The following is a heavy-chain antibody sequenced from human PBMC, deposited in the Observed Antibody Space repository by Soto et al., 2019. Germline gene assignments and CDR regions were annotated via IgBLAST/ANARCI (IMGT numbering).Heavy chain of an antibody. Sequence: PGGSLRLSCAASGFTFSSYGMHWVRQAPGKGLEWVAVIWYDGSNKYYAGAVKGRFTISRDNSKNMLYLQMNSLRAEDTAVYYCGKGRSYYYYYGVDVWGQGTTVTVSS. CDR2: IWYDGSNK. D-gene: IGHD1-26*01. V-gene: IGHV3-33*03. CDR3: GKGRSYYYYYGVDV. J-gene: IGHJ6*02. CDR1: GFTFSSYG.